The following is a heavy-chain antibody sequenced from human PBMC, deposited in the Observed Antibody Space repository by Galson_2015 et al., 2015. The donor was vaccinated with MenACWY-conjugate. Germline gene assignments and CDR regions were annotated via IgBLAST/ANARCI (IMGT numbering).Heavy chain of an antibody. V-gene: IGHV3-21*01. CDR3: ARDLEVSATGEVGY. CDR1: GFTFSSYT. D-gene: IGHD2-15*01. CDR2: ITSSSSYI. Sequence: LRLSCAASGFTFSSYTMNWVRQAPGTGLEWVSSITSSSSYIYFADSVKGRFTISRDNAKNSLYLQMNSLRAEDTAVYYCARDLEVSATGEVGYWGQGTLVTVS. J-gene: IGHJ4*02.